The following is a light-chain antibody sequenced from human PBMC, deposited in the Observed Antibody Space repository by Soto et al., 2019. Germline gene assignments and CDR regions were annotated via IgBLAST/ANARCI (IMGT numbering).Light chain of an antibody. CDR2: GAS. CDR3: QQYNSWPPNLLT. V-gene: IGKV3D-15*01. CDR1: QSVNSN. Sequence: EIVMTQSPATLSVSPGERATLSCRASQSVNSNLAWYQQRPGQAPRLLIYGASTRATGIPARFSGSGSGTEFTLTISSLQSEDFAVYYCQQYNSWPPNLLTFGGGTKVEIK. J-gene: IGKJ4*01.